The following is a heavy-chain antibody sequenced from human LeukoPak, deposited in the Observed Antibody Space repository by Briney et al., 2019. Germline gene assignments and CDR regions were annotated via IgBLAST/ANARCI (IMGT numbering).Heavy chain of an antibody. J-gene: IGHJ1*01. CDR1: GYKFTNYW. V-gene: IGHV5-51*01. D-gene: IGHD2-2*01. Sequence: GESLKIPCKASGYKFTNYWIGWVRQMSGKGLEWMGIINAGDSETIYSPSFQGQLTISVDKSVSTAYLHWTSLKASDTAMYYCARVVVPAAISFWGQGTLVNVFS. CDR3: ARVVVPAAISF. CDR2: INAGDSET.